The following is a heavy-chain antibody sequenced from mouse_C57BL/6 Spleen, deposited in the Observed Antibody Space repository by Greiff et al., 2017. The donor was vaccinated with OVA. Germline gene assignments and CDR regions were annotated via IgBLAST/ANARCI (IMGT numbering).Heavy chain of an antibody. V-gene: IGHV5-9-1*02. CDR3: TRRDSSSFFDY. D-gene: IGHD1-1*01. CDR1: GFTFSSYA. Sequence: EVKVVESGEGLVKPGGSLKLSCAASGFTFSSYAMSWVRQTPEKRLEWVAYISSGGDYIYYADTVKGRFTISRDNARNTLYLQMSSLKSEDTAMYYCTRRDSSSFFDYWGQGTTLTVSS. CDR2: ISSGGDYI. J-gene: IGHJ2*01.